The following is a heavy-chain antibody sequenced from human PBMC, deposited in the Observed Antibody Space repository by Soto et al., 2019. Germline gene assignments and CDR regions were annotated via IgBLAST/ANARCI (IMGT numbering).Heavy chain of an antibody. V-gene: IGHV3-9*01. CDR3: AKDTRVTILGGMDV. CDR2: ISWNSGSI. J-gene: IGHJ6*02. CDR1: GFTFDDYA. D-gene: IGHD3-3*01. Sequence: GGSLRLSCAASGFTFDDYAMHWVRQAPGKGLEWVSGISWNSGSIGYADSVKGRFTISRDNAKNSLYLQMNSLRAEDTALYYCAKDTRVTILGGMDVWGQGTTVTVSS.